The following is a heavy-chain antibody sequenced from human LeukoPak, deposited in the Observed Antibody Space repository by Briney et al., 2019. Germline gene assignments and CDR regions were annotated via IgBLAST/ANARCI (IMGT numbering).Heavy chain of an antibody. Sequence: PGGSLRLSCAASGFTFSSYGIHWVRQAPGKGLEWVAFIGNDENNKRFGDPVKGRFTISRDNSKSTVHLQMNSLRVEDTAVYYCAKDDYRYVDYWGQGTLVIVSS. D-gene: IGHD3-16*02. V-gene: IGHV3-30*02. CDR3: AKDDYRYVDY. J-gene: IGHJ4*02. CDR1: GFTFSSYG. CDR2: IGNDENNK.